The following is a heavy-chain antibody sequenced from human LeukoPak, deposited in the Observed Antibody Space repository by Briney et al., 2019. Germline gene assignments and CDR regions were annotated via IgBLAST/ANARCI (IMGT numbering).Heavy chain of an antibody. Sequence: PSETLSLTCAVSGYSISSSNWWGWIRQPPGKGLEWIGYIYYSGSTYYNPSLKSRVTMSVDTSKNQFSLKLSSVTAVGTAVYYCATRTGGSLTDYWGQGTLVAVSS. CDR3: ATRTGGSLTDY. V-gene: IGHV4-28*01. J-gene: IGHJ4*02. D-gene: IGHD3/OR15-3a*01. CDR1: GYSISSSNW. CDR2: IYYSGST.